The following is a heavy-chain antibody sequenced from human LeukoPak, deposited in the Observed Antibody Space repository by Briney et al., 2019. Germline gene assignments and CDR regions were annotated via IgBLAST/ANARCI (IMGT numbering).Heavy chain of an antibody. CDR1: GCSISGSNW. CDR3: ARGGPIVVVRGDWFDH. CDR2: IYHSGST. V-gene: IGHV4-4*02. D-gene: IGHD2-2*01. Sequence: PSVNLSLTCAVSGCSISGSNWGSWVRQPPGKGLEWIGEIYHSGSTDYNPSRKGPVTISVYKSKDQFSLKLSSVTAAETDVYYWARGGPIVVVRGDWFDHWGQGTLVTVSS. J-gene: IGHJ5*02.